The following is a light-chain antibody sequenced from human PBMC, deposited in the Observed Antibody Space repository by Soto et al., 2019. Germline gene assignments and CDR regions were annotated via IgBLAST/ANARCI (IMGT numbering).Light chain of an antibody. CDR1: SSDVGGYNY. J-gene: IGLJ1*01. Sequence: QSALTQPRSVSGSPGQSVTISCTGTSSDVGGYNYVSWYQQHPGKAPKLMIYDVSKRPSGVPDRFSGSKSGNTASLTISGLQAEDEADYYCCSYAGSCTQVFGTGTKGTVL. V-gene: IGLV2-11*01. CDR3: CSYAGSCTQV. CDR2: DVS.